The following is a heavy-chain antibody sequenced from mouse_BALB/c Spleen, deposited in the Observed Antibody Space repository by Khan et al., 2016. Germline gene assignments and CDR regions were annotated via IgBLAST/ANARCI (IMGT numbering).Heavy chain of an antibody. V-gene: IGHV14-3*02. J-gene: IGHJ3*01. Sequence: VQLQQSGAELVKPGASVKLSCTASGFNIKDTYMHWVKQRPEQGLEWIGRIDPANGNTKYDPKFQGKATIKADTSSNTAYLQLSSLTSEDTAVYYCARGDGSSYWFAYWGQGTLVTVAA. D-gene: IGHD1-1*01. CDR1: GFNIKDTY. CDR3: ARGDGSSYWFAY. CDR2: IDPANGNT.